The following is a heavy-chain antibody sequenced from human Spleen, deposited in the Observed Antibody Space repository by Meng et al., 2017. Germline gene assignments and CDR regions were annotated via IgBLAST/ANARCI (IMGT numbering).Heavy chain of an antibody. J-gene: IGHJ6*02. V-gene: IGHV3-21*01. CDR1: GFTFSSYA. D-gene: IGHD4-23*01. Sequence: GGSLRLSCAASGFTFSSYAMNWVRQAPGKGLEWVSCISSRSAYIYYADSVKGRFTISRDNAKNSLYLQMNSLRAEDTAVYYCARRLRWYTYGMDVWGQGTTVTVSS. CDR3: ARRLRWYTYGMDV. CDR2: ISSRSAYI.